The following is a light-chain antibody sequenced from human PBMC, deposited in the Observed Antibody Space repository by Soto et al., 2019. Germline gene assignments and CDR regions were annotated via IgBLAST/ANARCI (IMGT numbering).Light chain of an antibody. V-gene: IGKV3-20*01. J-gene: IGKJ5*01. Sequence: EIVLTQSPGTLSLSPGEGATLSCRASQSVSSNFLAWYQQKPGQAPRLLIYGASSRATGIPDRFSGSGSGTDFTLTISRLEPEDFAVYYCQHYGSAPSTFGQGTRLEIQ. CDR2: GAS. CDR1: QSVSSNF. CDR3: QHYGSAPST.